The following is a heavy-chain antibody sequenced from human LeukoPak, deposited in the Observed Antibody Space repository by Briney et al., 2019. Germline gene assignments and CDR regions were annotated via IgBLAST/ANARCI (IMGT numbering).Heavy chain of an antibody. D-gene: IGHD3-10*01. CDR1: GFTFDSYA. Sequence: PGGSLRLSCEGSGFTFDSYAMSWVRQSPGKGLEWVSAVTGTGGNTYHADSVKDRFTISRDNSKNTVYLQMNSLRADDTAIYYCAKVHGSGSYRFDFWGQGTLVTVSS. V-gene: IGHV3-23*01. CDR2: VTGTGGNT. CDR3: AKVHGSGSYRFDF. J-gene: IGHJ4*02.